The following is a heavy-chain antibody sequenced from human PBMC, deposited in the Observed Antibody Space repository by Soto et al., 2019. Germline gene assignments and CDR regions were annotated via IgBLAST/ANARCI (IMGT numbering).Heavy chain of an antibody. D-gene: IGHD5-12*01. V-gene: IGHV3-21*01. Sequence: EVQLVESGGGPVKPGGSLRLSCAASEFTFSSYSMNWVRQAPGKGLEWVSSISSGSTYTYYADSMKGRFTISRDNAKDSLYLQMTSLRVDDTAVYYCARGWLQFGNFFDYWGQGTLVTVSS. CDR2: ISSGSTYT. J-gene: IGHJ4*02. CDR1: EFTFSSYS. CDR3: ARGWLQFGNFFDY.